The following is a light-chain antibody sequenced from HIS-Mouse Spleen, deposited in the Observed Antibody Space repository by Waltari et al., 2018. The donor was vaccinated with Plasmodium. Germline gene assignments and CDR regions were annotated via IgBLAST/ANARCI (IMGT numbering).Light chain of an antibody. CDR2: GAS. CDR1: QRVSSN. CDR3: QQYNNWPRGT. V-gene: IGKV3-15*01. J-gene: IGKJ1*01. Sequence: EIVMTQSPATLSVSPGERATLSCRASQRVSSNLAWYQQKPGQAPRLRIYGASTRATCIPARFRGSGSGTEFTLTISSMQSEDFAVYYCQQYNNWPRGTFGQGTKVEIK.